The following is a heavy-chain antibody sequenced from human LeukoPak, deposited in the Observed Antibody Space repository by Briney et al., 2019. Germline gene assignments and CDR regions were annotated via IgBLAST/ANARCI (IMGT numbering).Heavy chain of an antibody. V-gene: IGHV4-61*02. CDR3: ARYSSSWYGQFDP. J-gene: IGHJ5*02. D-gene: IGHD6-13*01. Sequence: TLSLTCTVSGNSISSGDYYWSWIRQPAGKGLEWIGRIYTSGSTNYNPSLKSRVTISGDTSKNQFSPRLSSVTAADTAVYYCARYSSSWYGQFDPWGQGTLVTVSS. CDR2: IYTSGST. CDR1: GNSISSGDYY.